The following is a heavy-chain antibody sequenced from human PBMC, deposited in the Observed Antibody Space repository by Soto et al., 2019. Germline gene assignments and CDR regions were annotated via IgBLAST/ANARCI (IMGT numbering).Heavy chain of an antibody. J-gene: IGHJ4*01. D-gene: IGHD3-16*01. CDR1: GFTFSSYT. V-gene: IGHV3-48*01. CDR2: ISADGSTI. Sequence: GGSLRLSCAASGFTFSSYTMNWVRQAPGKGLEWVSYISADGSTIKYADSVRGRFTISRDNAKNSLFLQMNSLSAEETAFYYCARTSPVWWAYSPWGQGTLVTVSS. CDR3: ARTSPVWWAYSP.